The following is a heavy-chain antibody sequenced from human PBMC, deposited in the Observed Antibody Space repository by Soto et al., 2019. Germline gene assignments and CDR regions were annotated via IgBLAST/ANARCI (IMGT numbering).Heavy chain of an antibody. J-gene: IGHJ4*02. CDR2: IWYDGSNK. CDR3: ARDDSLGEIFGVVTLGY. V-gene: IGHV3-33*01. D-gene: IGHD3-3*01. CDR1: GFTFSSYG. Sequence: PGGSLRLSCAASGFTFSSYGMHWVRQAPGKGLEWVAVIWYDGSNKYYADSVKGRFTISRDNSKNTLYLQMNSLRAEDTAVYYCARDDSLGEIFGVVTLGYWGQGTLVTVSS.